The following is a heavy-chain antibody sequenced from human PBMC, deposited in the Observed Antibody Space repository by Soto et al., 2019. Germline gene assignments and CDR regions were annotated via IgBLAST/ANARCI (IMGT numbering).Heavy chain of an antibody. J-gene: IGHJ5*02. CDR2: ISAYNGNT. CDR1: GYTFTSYG. D-gene: IGHD3-3*01. V-gene: IGHV1-18*01. CDR3: ARAYYDFWSGYFRWFDP. Sequence: ASVKVSCKASGYTFTSYGISWVRQAPGQGLEWMGWISAYNGNTNYAQKLQGRVTMTTDTSTSTAYMELRSLRSDDTAVYYCARAYYDFWSGYFRWFDPWGQGTLVTVSS.